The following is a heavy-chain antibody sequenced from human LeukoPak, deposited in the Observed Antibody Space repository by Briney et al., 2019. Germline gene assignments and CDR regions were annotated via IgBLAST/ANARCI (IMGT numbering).Heavy chain of an antibody. CDR2: INHSGST. V-gene: IGHV4-34*01. CDR3: ARAPLTMVRGVGYYMDV. J-gene: IGHJ6*03. CDR1: GGSFSGYY. Sequence: SETLSLTCAVYGGSFSGYYWSWIRQPPGKGLEWIGEINHSGSTNYNPSLKSRVTISVDTSKNQFSLKLSSVTAADTAVYYCARAPLTMVRGVGYYMDVWGKGTTVTISS. D-gene: IGHD3-10*01.